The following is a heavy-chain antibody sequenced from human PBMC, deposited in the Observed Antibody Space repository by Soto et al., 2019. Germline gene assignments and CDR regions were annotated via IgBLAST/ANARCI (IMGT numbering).Heavy chain of an antibody. CDR2: IWYDGSNK. J-gene: IGHJ6*02. D-gene: IGHD3-22*01. CDR1: GFTFRSYG. Sequence: QVQLVESGGGVVQPGRSLRLSCAASGFTFRSYGMHWVRQAPGKGLEWVAVIWYDGSNKYYADSVKGRFTISRDNSKNTLYLQMNSLRAEDTAVYYCARGQYYYDSSGYNNDYYGMDVWGQGTTVTVSS. CDR3: ARGQYYYDSSGYNNDYYGMDV. V-gene: IGHV3-33*01.